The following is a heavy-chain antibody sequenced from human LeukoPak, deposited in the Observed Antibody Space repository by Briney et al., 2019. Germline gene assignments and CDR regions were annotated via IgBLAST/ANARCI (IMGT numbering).Heavy chain of an antibody. CDR3: ARDGDDFWSGQSN. J-gene: IGHJ4*02. CDR1: GYTFTGYY. V-gene: IGHV1-2*02. D-gene: IGHD3-3*01. Sequence: AASVKVSCKASGYTFTGYYMHWVRQAPGQGLEWMGWINPNSGGTNYAQKFQGRVTMTRDTSISTAYMELSRLRSDDTAVYYCARDGDDFWSGQSNWGQGTLVTVSS. CDR2: INPNSGGT.